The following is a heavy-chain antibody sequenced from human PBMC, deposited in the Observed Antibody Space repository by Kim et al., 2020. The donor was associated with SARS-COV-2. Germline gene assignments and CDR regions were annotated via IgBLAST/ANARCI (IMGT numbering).Heavy chain of an antibody. CDR3: ARGQYDSSGYYCDAFDI. CDR1: GFTFSSYS. CDR2: ISSSSYI. D-gene: IGHD3-22*01. V-gene: IGHV3-21*01. Sequence: GGSLRLSCAASGFTFSSYSMNWVRQAPGKGLEWVSSISSSSYISYADSVKGRFTISRDNAKNSLYLQMNSLRAEDTAVYYCARGQYDSSGYYCDAFDIWGQGTMVTVSS. J-gene: IGHJ3*02.